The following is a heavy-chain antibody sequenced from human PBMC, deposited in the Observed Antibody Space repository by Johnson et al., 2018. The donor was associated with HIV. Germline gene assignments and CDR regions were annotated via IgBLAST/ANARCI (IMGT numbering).Heavy chain of an antibody. CDR3: AKDLSRPTLNAFDI. CDR2: IRYDGSNK. D-gene: IGHD5-24*01. V-gene: IGHV3-30*02. CDR1: GFSFSSYG. J-gene: IGHJ3*02. Sequence: QVQLVESGGGVVQPGKSLRLSCVASGFSFSSYGMHWVRQAPGKGLEWVAFIRYDGSNKYYADSVKGRFTISRDNSKNTLYLQMNSLRAEDTAIYYCAKDLSRPTLNAFDIWGQGTMVTVSS.